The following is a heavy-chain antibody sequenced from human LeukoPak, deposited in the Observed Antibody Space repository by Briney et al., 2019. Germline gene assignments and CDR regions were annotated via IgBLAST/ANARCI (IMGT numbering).Heavy chain of an antibody. CDR2: IYYSGNT. CDR3: ARSTGYYWYFDL. CDR1: GGSISSSRYY. J-gene: IGHJ2*01. Sequence: SETLSLTCTVSGGSISSSRYYWGWIRQPPGKGLEWIATIYYSGNTYYNPSLKSRDTISVDISKNQFSLKLSSVTAADTAVYYCARSTGYYWYFDLWGRGTLVSVS. V-gene: IGHV4-39*01. D-gene: IGHD3-22*01.